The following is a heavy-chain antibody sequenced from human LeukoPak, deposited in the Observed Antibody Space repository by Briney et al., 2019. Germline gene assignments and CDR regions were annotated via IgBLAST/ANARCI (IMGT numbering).Heavy chain of an antibody. J-gene: IGHJ4*02. D-gene: IGHD1-20*01. CDR1: GYSISSGYY. CDR3: ARRGTWYNWNY. CDR2: IHHSGST. Sequence: SETLSLTCAVSGYSISSGYYWGWIRQPPGKGLEWIGSIHHSGSTYYNPSLKSRVTISVDTSKNQFSLKLSSVTAADTAVYYCARRGTWYNWNYWGQGTLVTVSS. V-gene: IGHV4-38-2*01.